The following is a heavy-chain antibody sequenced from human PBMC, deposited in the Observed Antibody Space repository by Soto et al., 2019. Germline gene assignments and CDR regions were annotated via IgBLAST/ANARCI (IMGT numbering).Heavy chain of an antibody. CDR3: ARVHSVRGQIYY. CDR1: GGTFSSYA. D-gene: IGHD3-10*02. J-gene: IGHJ4*02. Sequence: QVQLVQSGAEVKKPGSSVKVSCKASGGTFSSYAISWVRQAPGQGLEWMGGIIPIFGTANYAQKFQGRVTIAADEATSTAYMELSSLRSEDTAVYYWARVHSVRGQIYYWGQGTLVTVSS. V-gene: IGHV1-69*01. CDR2: IIPIFGTA.